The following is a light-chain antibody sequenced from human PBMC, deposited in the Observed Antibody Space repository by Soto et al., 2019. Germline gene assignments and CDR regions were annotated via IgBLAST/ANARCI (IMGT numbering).Light chain of an antibody. Sequence: IVLTQSPSALSLSPGEGATLSCRASQSVSTYLAWYQQKPGQAPRLLIYGASNRATGVAARFSGSGSGTDFTLTISSLEPEDSAVYYCQQRDSWWTFGQGTKVDNK. CDR1: QSVSTY. J-gene: IGKJ1*01. CDR3: QQRDSWWT. V-gene: IGKV3-11*01. CDR2: GAS.